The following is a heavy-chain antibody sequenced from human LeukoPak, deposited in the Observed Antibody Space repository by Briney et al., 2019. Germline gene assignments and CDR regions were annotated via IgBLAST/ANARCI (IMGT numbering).Heavy chain of an antibody. Sequence: GGALRLSCAASGFSFNMNAKTWGRHAPGKGPGLVSAITCYCGSTYYADSVRGRFTISRDNSKNTLYLQMNSLRAEDTAVYYCAKAGHYDFVWGSYPYFDCWGQGTLVTVSS. V-gene: IGHV3-23*01. D-gene: IGHD3-16*02. CDR3: AKAGHYDFVWGSYPYFDC. CDR2: ITCYCGST. CDR1: GFSFNMNA. J-gene: IGHJ4*02.